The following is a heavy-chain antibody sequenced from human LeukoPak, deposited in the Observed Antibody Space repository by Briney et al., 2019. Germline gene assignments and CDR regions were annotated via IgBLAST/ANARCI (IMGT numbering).Heavy chain of an antibody. Sequence: ASVKVSCKASGYTFTSYYMHWVRQNPGQGLEWMGIINPSNGNTNDAQKFQGRVTMTEDTSTDTAYMELSSLRSEDTAVYYCATGYCSSTSCLAHFDYWGQGTLVTVSS. CDR1: GYTFTSYY. J-gene: IGHJ4*02. CDR3: ATGYCSSTSCLAHFDY. CDR2: INPSNGNT. V-gene: IGHV1-46*01. D-gene: IGHD2-2*01.